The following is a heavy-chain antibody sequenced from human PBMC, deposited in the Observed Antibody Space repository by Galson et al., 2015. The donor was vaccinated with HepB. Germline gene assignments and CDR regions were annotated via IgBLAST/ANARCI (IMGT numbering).Heavy chain of an antibody. V-gene: IGHV1-18*04. J-gene: IGHJ5*02. Sequence: SVKVSCKASGYTFTSYGISWVRQAPGQGLEWMGWISAYNGNTNYAQKLQGRVTMTTDTSTSTAYMELRSLRSDDTAVYYCARATDYGDYEGYNWFDPWGQGTLVTVSS. D-gene: IGHD4-17*01. CDR3: ARATDYGDYEGYNWFDP. CDR2: ISAYNGNT. CDR1: GYTFTSYG.